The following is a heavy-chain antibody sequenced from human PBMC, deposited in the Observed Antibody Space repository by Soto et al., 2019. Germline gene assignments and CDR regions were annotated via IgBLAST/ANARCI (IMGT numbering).Heavy chain of an antibody. Sequence: EVQLVESGGGLIQPGGSLRLSCAASGFTVSSNYMSWVRQAPGKGLEWVSVIYSGGSTYYADSVKGRFTISRDNSKNTPEPQMNSLRAEDTAVYYCARDTIAAAPLYWGQGTLVTVSS. CDR2: IYSGGST. D-gene: IGHD6-13*01. CDR1: GFTVSSNY. CDR3: ARDTIAAAPLY. J-gene: IGHJ4*02. V-gene: IGHV3-53*01.